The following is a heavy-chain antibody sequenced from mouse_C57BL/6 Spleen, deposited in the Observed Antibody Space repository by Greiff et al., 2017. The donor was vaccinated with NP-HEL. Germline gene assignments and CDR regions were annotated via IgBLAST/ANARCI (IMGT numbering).Heavy chain of an antibody. CDR1: GYTFTDYY. CDR2: INPYNGGT. Sequence: EVQLQQSGPVLVKPGASVKMSCKASGYTFTDYYMNWVKQSHGKSLEWIGVINPYNGGTSYNQKFKGKATLTVDKSSSTAYMELNSLTSEDSAVYYCARGDYSSYFDVWGTGTTVTVSS. CDR3: ARGDYSSYFDV. D-gene: IGHD1-1*01. V-gene: IGHV1-19*01. J-gene: IGHJ1*03.